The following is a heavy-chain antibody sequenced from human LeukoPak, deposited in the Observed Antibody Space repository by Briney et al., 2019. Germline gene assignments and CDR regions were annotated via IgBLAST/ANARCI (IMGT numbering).Heavy chain of an antibody. V-gene: IGHV3-23*01. D-gene: IGHD3-16*01. Sequence: GGSLRLSCAASGFTFSSYAMTWVRQGPGKGLELVSGISGRDNGTWYADSVKGRFTISRDNSKNTLYLQMNSLRAEDTAVYYCAREGGPSYYFDYWGQGTLVTVSS. CDR1: GFTFSSYA. J-gene: IGHJ4*02. CDR3: AREGGPSYYFDY. CDR2: ISGRDNGT.